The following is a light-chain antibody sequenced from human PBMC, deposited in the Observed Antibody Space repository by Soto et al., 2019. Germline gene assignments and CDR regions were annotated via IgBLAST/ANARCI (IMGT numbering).Light chain of an antibody. Sequence: AIQLTQSPSSQSASVGDRVTITCRASQGISSALAWYQQKPGKAPKLLIYDASSLESGVPSRFSGSGSGTDFTLTISSLQPEDFATYYCQQFNSYLFTFGPGTKVDIK. J-gene: IGKJ3*01. CDR2: DAS. CDR1: QGISSA. V-gene: IGKV1-13*02. CDR3: QQFNSYLFT.